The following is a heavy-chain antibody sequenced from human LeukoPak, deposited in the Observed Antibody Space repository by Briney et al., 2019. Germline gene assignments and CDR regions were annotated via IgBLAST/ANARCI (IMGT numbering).Heavy chain of an antibody. V-gene: IGHV3-20*04. CDR1: GFTFDDYG. CDR3: AREGYCSSTSCYFDY. Sequence: GGSLRLSCAASGFTFDDYGMSWVRQAPGKGLEWVSGINWNGGSTGYADSVKGRFTISRDNAKNSLYLQMNSLRAEDTALYYCAREGYCSSTSCYFDYWGQGTLDTVSS. CDR2: INWNGGST. D-gene: IGHD2-2*01. J-gene: IGHJ4*02.